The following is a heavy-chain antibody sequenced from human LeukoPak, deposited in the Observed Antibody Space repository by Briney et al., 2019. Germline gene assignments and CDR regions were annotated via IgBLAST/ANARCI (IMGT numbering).Heavy chain of an antibody. CDR3: ARGVKAET. D-gene: IGHD2-15*01. V-gene: IGHV4-59*02. J-gene: IGHJ5*02. CDR1: GDSVSSSY. CDR2: IYYSGSA. Sequence: SETLSLTCTVSGDSVSSSYWNWIRQPPGKGLEWIGYIYYSGSANYNPSLKSRVTISVDTSKNQFSLKLSSVTAADTAVYYCARGVKAETWGQGTPVTVSS.